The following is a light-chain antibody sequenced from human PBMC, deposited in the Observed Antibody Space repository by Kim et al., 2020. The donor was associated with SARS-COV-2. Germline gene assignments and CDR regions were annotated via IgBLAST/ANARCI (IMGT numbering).Light chain of an antibody. CDR1: RRVVGSYNY. Sequence: GQSVTNPCTGTRRVVGSYNYGSWYQNHPGKAPKVMIYDVTKRPSGVPERFSGSKSGKTDSLTISGLQTEDEAEYYCCSYTDTYTLVFGGGTQLTVL. CDR2: DVT. J-gene: IGLJ3*02. V-gene: IGLV2-11*01. CDR3: CSYTDTYTLV.